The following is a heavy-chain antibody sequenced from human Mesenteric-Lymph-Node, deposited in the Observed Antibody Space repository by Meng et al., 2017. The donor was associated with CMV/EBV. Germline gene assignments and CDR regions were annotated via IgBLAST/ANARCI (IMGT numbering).Heavy chain of an antibody. Sequence: GGSLRLSCAASGFTFSSYAMSWVRQAPGKGLEWVSAISGSGGSTCYADSVKGRFTISRDNSKDTLYLQMNSLRAEDTAVYYCARSRLYYDFWSGPGDSDYWGQGTLVTVSS. V-gene: IGHV3-23*01. D-gene: IGHD3-3*01. CDR3: ARSRLYYDFWSGPGDSDY. CDR2: ISGSGGST. CDR1: GFTFSSYA. J-gene: IGHJ4*02.